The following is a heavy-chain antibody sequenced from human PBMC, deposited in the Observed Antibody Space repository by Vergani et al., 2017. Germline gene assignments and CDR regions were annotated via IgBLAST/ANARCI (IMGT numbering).Heavy chain of an antibody. Sequence: QVHLVESGGGVVQPGRSLRLSCVVSGFTSSYYGMHWVRQAPGKGLEWLAVISYDGTQKYYADSVKGRFTISRDNSKSTLYLQMNSLRTEDTAVYYCATKSCGTPGCQIGYFREWVQGTLVTVSS. V-gene: IGHV3-30*03. D-gene: IGHD1-1*01. CDR1: GFTSSYYG. CDR2: ISYDGTQK. J-gene: IGHJ1*01. CDR3: ATKSCGTPGCQIGYFRE.